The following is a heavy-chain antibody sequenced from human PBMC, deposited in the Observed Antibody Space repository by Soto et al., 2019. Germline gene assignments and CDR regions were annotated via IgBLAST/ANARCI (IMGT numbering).Heavy chain of an antibody. J-gene: IGHJ4*02. V-gene: IGHV1-69*08. D-gene: IGHD5-12*01. CDR3: ARDSPIGSTYSGYDAIDS. CDR1: GGTFSTST. Sequence: QVQLVQSRAEVKKPGSSVKVSCKASGGTFSTSTFTWVRQAPGQGLEWMGRTIPILDVADYAQDFQGRVTITADKSTSTAYMELTSLTSKDTAVYYCARDSPIGSTYSGYDAIDSWGQGTLVTVSS. CDR2: TIPILDVA.